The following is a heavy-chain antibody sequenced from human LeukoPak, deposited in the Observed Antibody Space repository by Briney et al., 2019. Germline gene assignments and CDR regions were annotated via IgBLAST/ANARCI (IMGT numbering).Heavy chain of an antibody. V-gene: IGHV1-69*06. CDR1: GCTFTDYY. Sequence: VASVKVSCKASGCTFTDYYVHWVRQAPGQGLEWMGGIIPMSGTVNNAQKFQGRVTITADKSTGTAYMELSSLRSEDTAVYYCARAYYYDSSGYRQEEVFYYYMDVWGKGTTVTVSS. J-gene: IGHJ6*03. CDR3: ARAYYYDSSGYRQEEVFYYYMDV. CDR2: IIPMSGTV. D-gene: IGHD3-22*01.